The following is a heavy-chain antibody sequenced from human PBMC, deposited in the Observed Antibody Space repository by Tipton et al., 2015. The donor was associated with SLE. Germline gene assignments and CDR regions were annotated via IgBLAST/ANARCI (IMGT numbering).Heavy chain of an antibody. CDR1: GFMLGNHA. J-gene: IGHJ4*02. CDR3: GVVH. D-gene: IGHD3-10*01. Sequence: SLRLSCVASGFMLGNHAMSWVRQAPGKGLEWVAGFSGSSYKTVYADSMKGRFTISRDNFKNTLYLQMNSLRAEDTAVYYCGVVHWGQGTLVSVSS. V-gene: IGHV3-23*01. CDR2: FSGSSYKT.